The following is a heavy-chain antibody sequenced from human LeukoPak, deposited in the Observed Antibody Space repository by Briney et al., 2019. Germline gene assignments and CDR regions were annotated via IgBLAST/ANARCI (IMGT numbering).Heavy chain of an antibody. CDR1: GFTFSSYG. CDR2: ISYDGSNK. V-gene: IGHV3-30*03. Sequence: GGSLRLTCAASGFTFSSYGMHWVRQAPGKGLEWVAVISYDGSNKYYADSVKGRFTISRDNSKNTLYRQINSLRAEDTAVYYCARGIATGDYWGQGTLVTVSS. D-gene: IGHD2-21*01. J-gene: IGHJ4*02. CDR3: ARGIATGDY.